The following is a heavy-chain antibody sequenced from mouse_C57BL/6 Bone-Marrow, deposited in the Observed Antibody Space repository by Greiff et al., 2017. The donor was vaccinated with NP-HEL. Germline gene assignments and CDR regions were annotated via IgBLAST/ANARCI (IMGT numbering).Heavy chain of an antibody. D-gene: IGHD1-3*01. CDR3: ARERGNNAFFAY. CDR2: ISDGGSYT. V-gene: IGHV5-4*01. CDR1: GFTFSSYA. J-gene: IGHJ3*01. Sequence: EVQLQESGGGLVKPGGSLKLSCAASGFTFSSYAMSWVRQTPEKRLEWVATISDGGSYTYYPDNVKGRFTISRDNAKNNLYLQMSHLKSEDTAMYYCARERGNNAFFAYWGQGTLVTVSA.